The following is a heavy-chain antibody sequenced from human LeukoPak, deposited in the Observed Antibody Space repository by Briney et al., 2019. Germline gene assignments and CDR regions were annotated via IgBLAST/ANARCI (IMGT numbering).Heavy chain of an antibody. CDR1: GFTFSSYW. V-gene: IGHV3-7*01. J-gene: IGHJ4*02. Sequence: GGSLRLSCAASGFTFSSYWMSWVRQAPGKGLEWVANIKQDGSEKYYVDSVKGRFTISRDNAKNSLYLQMNSLRAVDTAVYYCARDESDSSGYLLDYWGQGTLVTVSS. CDR2: IKQDGSEK. D-gene: IGHD3-22*01. CDR3: ARDESDSSGYLLDY.